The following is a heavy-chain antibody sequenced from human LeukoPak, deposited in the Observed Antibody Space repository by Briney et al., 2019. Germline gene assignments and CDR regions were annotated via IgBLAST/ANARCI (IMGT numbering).Heavy chain of an antibody. CDR2: IKQDGSEK. J-gene: IGHJ4*02. D-gene: IGHD2-2*01. V-gene: IGHV3-7*03. Sequence: GGSLRLSCAASGSTFSSYWMSWVRQAPGKGLEWVANIKQDGSEKYYVDSVKGRFTISRDNAKNSLYLQMNSLRAEDTAVYYCARVMRYCSSTSCSYFDYWGQGTLVTVSS. CDR3: ARVMRYCSSTSCSYFDY. CDR1: GSTFSSYW.